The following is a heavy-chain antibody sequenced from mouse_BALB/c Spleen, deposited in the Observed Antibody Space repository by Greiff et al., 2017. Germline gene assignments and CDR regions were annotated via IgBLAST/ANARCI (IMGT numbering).Heavy chain of an antibody. V-gene: IGHV1-26*01. CDR1: GYSFTGYY. Sequence: LVKPGASVKISCKASGYSFTGYYMHWVKQSHVKSLEWIGRINPYNGATSYNQNFKDKASLTVDKSSSTAYMELHSLTSEDSAVYYCAREYYYAMDYWGQGTSVTVSS. J-gene: IGHJ4*01. CDR3: AREYYYAMDY. CDR2: INPYNGAT.